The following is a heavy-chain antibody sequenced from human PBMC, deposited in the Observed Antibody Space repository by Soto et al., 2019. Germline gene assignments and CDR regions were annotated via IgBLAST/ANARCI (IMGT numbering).Heavy chain of an antibody. J-gene: IGHJ4*02. Sequence: QMQLQESGPGLVKPSETLSLTCAVSSASIITEQRWTWVRQRPGKGLEWIGEIHHSGTTNNNPSLRNRVTMSVDKSKNQFSLNLNSVTAADTALYYCARSFGWYAIDHWGQGTLVIVSS. CDR1: SASIITEQR. V-gene: IGHV4-4*02. CDR2: IHHSGTT. D-gene: IGHD6-19*01. CDR3: ARSFGWYAIDH.